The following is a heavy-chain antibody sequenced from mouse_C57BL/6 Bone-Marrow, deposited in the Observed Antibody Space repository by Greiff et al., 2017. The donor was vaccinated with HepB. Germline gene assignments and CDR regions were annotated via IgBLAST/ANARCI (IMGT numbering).Heavy chain of an antibody. CDR3: ARRCYGSSYPSWFAY. Sequence: LQQSGAELVKPGASVQISCKASGYAFSSYWMIWVKQRPGKGLVWIGQIYPGDGDTNDNGKFKGKATLTADKSSSTAYIQLSSLTSEDSAVYFCARRCYGSSYPSWFAYWGQGTLVTVSA. V-gene: IGHV1-80*01. CDR2: IYPGDGDT. D-gene: IGHD1-1*01. CDR1: GYAFSSYW. J-gene: IGHJ3*01.